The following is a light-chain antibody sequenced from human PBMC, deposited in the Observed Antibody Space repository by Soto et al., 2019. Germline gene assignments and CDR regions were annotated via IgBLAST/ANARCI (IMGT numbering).Light chain of an antibody. Sequence: SYELTQPPSVSVAPGQTARITCGGNYIGHKSVHWSQQKPGQAPVPVVYDDYDRPSGVPERFSGSNSGNTATLTINRVEAGDEADYYCQVWDSDSNWVFGGGTKLTVL. CDR2: DDY. CDR3: QVWDSDSNWV. J-gene: IGLJ3*02. CDR1: YIGHKS. V-gene: IGLV3-21*02.